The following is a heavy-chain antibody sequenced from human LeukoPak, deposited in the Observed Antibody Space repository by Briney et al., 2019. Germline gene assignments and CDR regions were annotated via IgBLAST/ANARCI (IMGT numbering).Heavy chain of an antibody. J-gene: IGHJ3*02. D-gene: IGHD2-21*01. CDR1: GFTFSSYW. Sequence: GGSLRLSCAASGFTFSSYWMSWVRRAPGRGLEWVADIKQDGTQKYYVDSVEGRITISRDNVKNSLYLQMNSLRAEDTAVYYCARDCGRDCSQAFDIWGQGTMVTVSS. V-gene: IGHV3-7*05. CDR3: ARDCGRDCSQAFDI. CDR2: IKQDGTQK.